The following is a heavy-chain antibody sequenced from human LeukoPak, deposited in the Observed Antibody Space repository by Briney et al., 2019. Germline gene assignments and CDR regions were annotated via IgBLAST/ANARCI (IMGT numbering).Heavy chain of an antibody. CDR3: ARRDNDYDSSGYYSSTHFEY. CDR1: GYSFSNYW. J-gene: IGHJ4*02. V-gene: IGHV5-51*01. D-gene: IGHD3-22*01. CDR2: IFIGDSDT. Sequence: GESLKISCKASGYSFSNYWIGWVRQMPGKGLEGMGMIFIGDSDTRYSPSFQGQVTISADKSISTADLPWSSLKASDTAIDYCARRDNDYDSSGYYSSTHFEYWGQGTLVTVSS.